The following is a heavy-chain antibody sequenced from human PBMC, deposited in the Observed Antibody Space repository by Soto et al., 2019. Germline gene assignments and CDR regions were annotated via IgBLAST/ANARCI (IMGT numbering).Heavy chain of an antibody. CDR1: GGSISSYY. J-gene: IGHJ5*02. CDR2: IYYSGST. Sequence: SGTLSLTCTVSGGSISSYYWSWIRQPPGKGLEWIGYIYYSGSTNYNPSLKSRVTISVDTSKNQFSLKLSSVTAADTDVYYCAREGYCSSTSCYLSWFDPWGPGTLVTVSS. CDR3: AREGYCSSTSCYLSWFDP. D-gene: IGHD2-2*01. V-gene: IGHV4-59*01.